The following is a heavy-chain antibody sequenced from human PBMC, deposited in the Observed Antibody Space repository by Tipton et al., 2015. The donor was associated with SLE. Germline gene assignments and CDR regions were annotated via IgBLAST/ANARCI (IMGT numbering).Heavy chain of an antibody. D-gene: IGHD3-22*01. CDR1: GGSFSGYY. CDR2: INHSGRT. V-gene: IGHV4-34*01. Sequence: TLSLTCAVYGGSFSGYYWSWIRQPPGRGLEWIGEINHSGRTNYKSSLKSRVTISVDTPKNQFSLRLSSVTAADTAVYYCVSYDRSGYQFDYWGQGTLVTVSS. CDR3: VSYDRSGYQFDY. J-gene: IGHJ4*02.